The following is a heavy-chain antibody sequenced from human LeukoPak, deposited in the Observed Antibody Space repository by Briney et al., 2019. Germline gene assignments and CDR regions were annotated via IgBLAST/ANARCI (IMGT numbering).Heavy chain of an antibody. Sequence: PGGSLRLSCAASGFTFSNAWMSWVRQAPGKGLEWVGRIKSKTDGGTTDYAAPVKGRFTISRDNSKNTLYLQMNSLKTEDTAVYYCTTGLTRYCSGGSCYYFDYWGQGTLVTVSS. CDR1: GFTFSNAW. D-gene: IGHD2-15*01. CDR2: IKSKTDGGTT. V-gene: IGHV3-15*01. CDR3: TTGLTRYCSGGSCYYFDY. J-gene: IGHJ4*02.